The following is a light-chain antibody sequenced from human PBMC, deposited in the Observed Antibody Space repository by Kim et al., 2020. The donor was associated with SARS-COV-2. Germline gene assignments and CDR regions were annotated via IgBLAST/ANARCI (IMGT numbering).Light chain of an antibody. CDR1: SSNIGFNS. CDR3: AAWDDNLGGPV. Sequence: GQRVTISCSGSSSNIGFNSVSWYQQFPGRAPKLLIHNNDQRPSGVPDRFSGSMSGPSASLAISGLRSEDEAVFYCAAWDDNLGGPVFGGGTQLTVL. CDR2: NND. V-gene: IGLV1-47*01. J-gene: IGLJ2*01.